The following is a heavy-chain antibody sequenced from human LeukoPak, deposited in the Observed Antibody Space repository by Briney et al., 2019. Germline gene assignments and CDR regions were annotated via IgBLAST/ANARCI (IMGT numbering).Heavy chain of an antibody. J-gene: IGHJ6*03. Sequence: GGSLRLSCAASGFTFSSYGMHWVRQAPGKGLEWVAFIRYDGSNKYYADSVKGRFTISRDNSKNTLYLQMNSLRAEDTAVYYCARDPYFGVVGAPYYYMDVWGKGTTVTVSS. CDR2: IRYDGSNK. CDR1: GFTFSSYG. CDR3: ARDPYFGVVGAPYYYMDV. D-gene: IGHD3-3*01. V-gene: IGHV3-30*02.